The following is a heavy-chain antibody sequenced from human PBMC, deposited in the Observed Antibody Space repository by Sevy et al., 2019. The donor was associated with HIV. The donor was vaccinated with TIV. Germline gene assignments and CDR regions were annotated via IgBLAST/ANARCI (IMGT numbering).Heavy chain of an antibody. CDR2: ISSDGSIT. J-gene: IGHJ6*02. D-gene: IGHD4-17*01. V-gene: IGHV3-74*03. CDR3: ARAESVSTRNAMDV. Sequence: GGSLRLSCAASGFNFSSYWMHWVRQAPGKGLVWVSRISSDGSITKYADSVKGRFTFSRDNAKNTVYLQMNSLRVEDTALYYCARAESVSTRNAMDVWGQGTTVTVSS. CDR1: GFNFSSYW.